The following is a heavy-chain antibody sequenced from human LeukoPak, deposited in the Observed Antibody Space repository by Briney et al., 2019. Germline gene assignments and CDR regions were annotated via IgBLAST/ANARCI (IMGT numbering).Heavy chain of an antibody. CDR3: AKDLGGDSSGYYLVYYYGMDV. V-gene: IGHV3-23*01. Sequence: GGSLRLSCAASGFTFSSYAMSWVRQAPGKGLEWVSAISGSGGSTYYADSVKGRFTISRDNSKNTLYLQMNSLRAEDTAVYYCAKDLGGDSSGYYLVYYYGMDVWGQGTTVTVSS. CDR1: GFTFSSYA. CDR2: ISGSGGST. J-gene: IGHJ6*02. D-gene: IGHD3-22*01.